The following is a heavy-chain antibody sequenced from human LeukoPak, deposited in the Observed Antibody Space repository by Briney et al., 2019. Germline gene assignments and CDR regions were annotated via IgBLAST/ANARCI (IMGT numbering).Heavy chain of an antibody. CDR1: GGSFSGYY. CDR3: ARGRAAAGTSFYVDP. J-gene: IGHJ5*02. V-gene: IGHV4-34*01. Sequence: SETLSLTCAVYGGSFSGYYWSWIRQPPGKGLEWIGEINHSGSTNYNPSLKSRVTISVDTPKNQFSLKLSSVTAADTAVYYCARGRAAAGTSFYVDPWGQGTLVTVSS. CDR2: INHSGST. D-gene: IGHD6-13*01.